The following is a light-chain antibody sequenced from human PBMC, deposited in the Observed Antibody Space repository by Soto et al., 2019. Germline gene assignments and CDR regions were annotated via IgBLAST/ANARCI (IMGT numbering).Light chain of an antibody. Sequence: QSALTQPASVSGSPGQSITISCTGTSSDVGTYNLVTWYQQHPGKAPKLIIYECNKRPSGVSNRFSASKSGNTAPLTISGIQDDDEADYYCCSYAPSRSLLFGGGTKLTVL. CDR3: CSYAPSRSLL. J-gene: IGLJ2*01. CDR2: ECN. V-gene: IGLV2-23*01. CDR1: SSDVGTYNL.